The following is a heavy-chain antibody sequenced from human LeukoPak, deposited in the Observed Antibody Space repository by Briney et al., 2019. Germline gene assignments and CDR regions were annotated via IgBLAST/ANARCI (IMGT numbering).Heavy chain of an antibody. CDR2: IIPLFGTT. D-gene: IGHD7-27*01. CDR3: ARDPLTGPLGAMKAFDI. CDR1: GGTFSSSA. Sequence: ASMKVSCKASGGTFSSSAISWVRQVPGQGLEWLGGIIPLFGTTNYAQKFQGRVTITADESTSTAYMELSSLRSEDTAMYYCARDPLTGPLGAMKAFDIWGQGTMVTVSS. J-gene: IGHJ3*02. V-gene: IGHV1-69*01.